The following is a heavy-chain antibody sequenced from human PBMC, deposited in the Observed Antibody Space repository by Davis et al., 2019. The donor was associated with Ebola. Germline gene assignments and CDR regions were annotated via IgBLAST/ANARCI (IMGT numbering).Heavy chain of an antibody. CDR2: IYYSGST. J-gene: IGHJ4*02. CDR3: ARDSGYSQRYLDY. CDR1: GGSFSGYY. V-gene: IGHV4-59*01. D-gene: IGHD4-23*01. Sequence: PSETLSLTCAVYGGSFSGYYWSWVRQPPGKGLEWIGYIYYSGSTNYSPSLASRVTMSLDTSKNQFSLKLSSVTAADTAVYYCARDSGYSQRYLDYWGQGTLVTVSS.